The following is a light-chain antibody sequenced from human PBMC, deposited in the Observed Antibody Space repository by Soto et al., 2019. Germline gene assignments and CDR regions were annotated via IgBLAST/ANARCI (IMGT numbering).Light chain of an antibody. V-gene: IGKV1D-13*01. CDR2: DAS. J-gene: IGKJ1*01. CDR3: QQNSNWPRT. CDR1: QGISSA. Sequence: AIQLTQSPSSLSASVGDRVTITCRASQGISSALAWYQQKPGQAPKLLIYDASSLESGVPSRFSGSGSGTDFTLTISSLQPEDFAVYYCQQNSNWPRTFGQGTKVEVK.